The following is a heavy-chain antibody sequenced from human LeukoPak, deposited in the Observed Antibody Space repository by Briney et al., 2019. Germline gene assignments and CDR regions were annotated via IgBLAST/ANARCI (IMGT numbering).Heavy chain of an antibody. V-gene: IGHV3-9*01. CDR1: GFTFSSYN. CDR3: AKGLQGTTGTTVGDAFDI. Sequence: GGSLRLSCAASGFTFSSYNMNWVRQAPGKGLEWVSGISWNSGSTVYADSVKGRFTISRDNTKNSLYLQMNSLRAEDTALYYCAKGLQGTTGTTVGDAFDIWGQGTMVTVSS. CDR2: ISWNSGST. J-gene: IGHJ3*02. D-gene: IGHD1-1*01.